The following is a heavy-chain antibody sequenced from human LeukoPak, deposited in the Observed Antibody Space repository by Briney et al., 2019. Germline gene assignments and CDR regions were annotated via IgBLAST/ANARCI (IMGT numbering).Heavy chain of an antibody. D-gene: IGHD3-22*01. CDR2: ISGSGGST. J-gene: IGHJ4*02. CDR3: AKESSYYDSSGYFPFDY. V-gene: IGHV3-23*01. Sequence: PGGSLRLSCAASGFTFSSYAMSWVRQAPGKGLEWVSAISGSGGSTYYADSVKGRFTISRDSSKNTLYLQMNSLRAEDTAVYYCAKESSYYDSSGYFPFDYWGQGTLVTVSS. CDR1: GFTFSSYA.